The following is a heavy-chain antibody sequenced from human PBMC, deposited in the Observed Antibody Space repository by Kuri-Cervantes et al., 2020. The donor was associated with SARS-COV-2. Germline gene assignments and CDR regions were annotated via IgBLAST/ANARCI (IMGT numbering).Heavy chain of an antibody. V-gene: IGHV4-39*01. J-gene: IGHJ6*03. D-gene: IGHD6-13*01. CDR2: IYYSGST. CDR3: ARQFGIAAAYYYYYYYMDV. CDR1: GGSISSYY. Sequence: GSLRLSCTVSGGSISSYYWSWIRQPPGKGLEWIGSIYYSGSTYYNPSLKSRVTISVDTSKNQFSLKLSSVTAADTAVYYCARQFGIAAAYYYYYYYMDVWGKGTTVTVSS.